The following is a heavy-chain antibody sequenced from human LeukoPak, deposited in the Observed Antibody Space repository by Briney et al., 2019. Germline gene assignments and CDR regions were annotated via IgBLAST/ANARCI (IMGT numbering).Heavy chain of an antibody. J-gene: IGHJ4*02. CDR1: GGSISSYY. V-gene: IGHV4-4*07. CDR2: IYTSGST. Sequence: SETLSLTCTASGGSISSYYWSWIRQPAGKGLEWIGRIYTSGSTNYNPSLKSRVTMSVDTSKNQFSLKLSSVTAADTAVYYCARVGSSGWYNYFDYWGQGTLVTVSS. CDR3: ARVGSSGWYNYFDY. D-gene: IGHD6-19*01.